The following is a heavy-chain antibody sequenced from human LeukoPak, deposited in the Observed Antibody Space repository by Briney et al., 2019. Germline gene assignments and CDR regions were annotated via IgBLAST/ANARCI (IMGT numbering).Heavy chain of an antibody. CDR3: ARGGLGGYFDY. J-gene: IGHJ4*02. V-gene: IGHV4-59*01. CDR2: IYYSGST. CDR1: GGSISSYY. D-gene: IGHD3-16*01. Sequence: SETLPLTCTVSGGSISSYYWSWIRQPPGKGLEWIGYIYYSGSTNYNPSLKSRVTISVDTSKNQFSLKLSSVTAADTAVYYCARGGLGGYFDYWGQGTLVTVSS.